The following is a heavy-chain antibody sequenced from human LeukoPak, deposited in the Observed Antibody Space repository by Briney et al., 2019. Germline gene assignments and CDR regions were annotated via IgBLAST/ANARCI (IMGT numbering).Heavy chain of an antibody. CDR2: IGVGGTT. Sequence: GGSLRLSCAASGFIFSNYGMNWVRQAPGKGLEWVSGIGVGGTTYYADSVKGRFTLSRDTSKNTLYLQMNSLRAEDTAVYYCAKESAGYTNPYYFDYWGQGTLVTVSS. V-gene: IGHV3-23*01. J-gene: IGHJ4*02. CDR1: GFIFSNYG. CDR3: AKESAGYTNPYYFDY. D-gene: IGHD3-16*02.